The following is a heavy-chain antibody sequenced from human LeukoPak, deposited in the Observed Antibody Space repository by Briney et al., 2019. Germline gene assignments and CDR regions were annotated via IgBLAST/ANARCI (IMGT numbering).Heavy chain of an antibody. CDR2: IYYSGST. D-gene: IGHD1-14*01. CDR1: GGSISSSSYY. V-gene: IGHV4-39*01. CDR3: ARHLLRTSTSFDY. J-gene: IGHJ4*02. Sequence: SETLSLTCTVSGGSISSSSYYWGWIRQPPGKGLEWIGSIYYSGSTYYNPSLKSRVTISVDTSKNQFSLKLSSVTAADTAVYYCARHLLRTSTSFDYWDQGNLVTVSS.